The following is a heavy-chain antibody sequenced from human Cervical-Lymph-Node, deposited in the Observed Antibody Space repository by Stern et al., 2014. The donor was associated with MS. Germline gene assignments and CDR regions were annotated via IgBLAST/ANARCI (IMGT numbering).Heavy chain of an antibody. Sequence: EMQLVESGGGLVQPGGSLRLSCAASGLTVSSNHMSWVRQAPGKGLEWVLHIYSGGSTFYVDSVKGRFTISRDNSENTLSLQMNSLRAEDTAVYYCARVRGSETSYGMDVWGQGTTVTVSS. D-gene: IGHD3-10*01. J-gene: IGHJ6*02. V-gene: IGHV3-66*01. CDR3: ARVRGSETSYGMDV. CDR2: IYSGGST. CDR1: GLTVSSNH.